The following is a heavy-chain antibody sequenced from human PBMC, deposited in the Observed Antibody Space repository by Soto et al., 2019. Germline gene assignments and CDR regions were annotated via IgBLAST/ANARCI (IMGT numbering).Heavy chain of an antibody. CDR3: ARPEGQWLVRSAFDI. Sequence: GESLKISCKGSGYSFTSYWIGWVRQMPGKGLEWMGIIYPGDSDTRYSPSFQGQVTISADKSISTAYLQWSSLKASDTAMYYCARPEGQWLVRSAFDIWGQGTMVTVSS. D-gene: IGHD6-19*01. J-gene: IGHJ3*02. V-gene: IGHV5-51*01. CDR1: GYSFTSYW. CDR2: IYPGDSDT.